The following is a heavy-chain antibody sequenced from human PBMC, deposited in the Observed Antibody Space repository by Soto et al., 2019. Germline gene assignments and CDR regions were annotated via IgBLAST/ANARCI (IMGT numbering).Heavy chain of an antibody. CDR3: ARDTGSDFYDFWSGYFP. J-gene: IGHJ5*02. D-gene: IGHD3-3*01. CDR2: ISSSSSYI. V-gene: IGHV3-21*01. CDR1: GFTFSSYS. Sequence: AGGSLRLSCAASGFTFSSYSMNWVRQAPGKGLEWVSSISSSSSYIYYADSVEGRFTISRDNAKNSLYLQMNSLRAEDTAVYYCARDTGSDFYDFWSGYFPWGQGTLGTVS.